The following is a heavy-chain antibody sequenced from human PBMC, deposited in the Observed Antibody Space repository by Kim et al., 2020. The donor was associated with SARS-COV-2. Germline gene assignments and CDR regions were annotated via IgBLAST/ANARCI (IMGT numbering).Heavy chain of an antibody. CDR3: SCIDVATLSDY. Sequence: SETLSLTCAVYGGSFSGNYWSWIRHPPRKGLEWMGEINHSGSTNYNPSLKSRVTITVYTSKNQYSLKLSSLTATATAVYYYSCIDVATLSDYWGHGTLVT. J-gene: IGHJ4*01. V-gene: IGHV4-34*01. CDR2: INHSGST. D-gene: IGHD5-12*01. CDR1: GGSFSGNY.